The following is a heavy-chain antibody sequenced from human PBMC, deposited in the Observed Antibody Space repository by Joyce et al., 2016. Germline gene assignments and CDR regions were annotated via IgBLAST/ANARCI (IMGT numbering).Heavy chain of an antibody. D-gene: IGHD2-21*01. V-gene: IGHV3-21*02. J-gene: IGHJ6*02. CDR3: ARGGLVYDYSMDV. CDR1: GFMFSTSS. CDR2: ISGDRRFI. Sequence: EVQLVESGGGLVKPGGSLKISCAASGFMFSTSSMSWFRQAPWKGLEWVSAISGDRRFIFHADSVRGRFTGSRDNAENSLYLQMKSLRVEDTAVYFCARGGLVYDYSMDVWGQGTTVIVSS.